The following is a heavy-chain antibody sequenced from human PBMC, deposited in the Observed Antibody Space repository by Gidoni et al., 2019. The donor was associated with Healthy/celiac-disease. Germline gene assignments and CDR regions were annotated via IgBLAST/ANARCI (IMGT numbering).Heavy chain of an antibody. CDR3: AKDRAAAGNGMDV. Sequence: VQRVECGGGLVQTGRSLRLSCAASGFTFDDYAMHWVRQAPGKGLELVSGISWKRGSIGSADSVKGRFTISRDNAKNSLYLQMNRLRAEDTALYYCAKDRAAAGNGMDVWGQGTTVTVSS. D-gene: IGHD6-13*01. CDR2: ISWKRGSI. J-gene: IGHJ6*02. V-gene: IGHV3-9*01. CDR1: GFTFDDYA.